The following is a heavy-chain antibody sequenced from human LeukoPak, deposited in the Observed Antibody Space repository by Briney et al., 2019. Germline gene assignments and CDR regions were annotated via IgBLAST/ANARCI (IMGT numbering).Heavy chain of an antibody. D-gene: IGHD3/OR15-3a*01. J-gene: IGHJ4*02. CDR1: GFTFSNHW. V-gene: IGHV3-7*03. Sequence: GGSLRLSCAASGFTFSNHWMTWVRQAPGKGLEWVANINQHGSEEYYLDSVKGRFTISRDNAKNSLYLQMNSLRAEDTAVYYCARGPRTYDYWGQGTLVTVSS. CDR3: ARGPRTYDY. CDR2: INQHGSEE.